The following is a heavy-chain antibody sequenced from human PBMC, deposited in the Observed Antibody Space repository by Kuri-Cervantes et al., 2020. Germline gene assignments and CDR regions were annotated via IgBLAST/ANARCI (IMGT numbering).Heavy chain of an antibody. V-gene: IGHV4-61*01. J-gene: IGHJ4*02. CDR2: IYYSGST. D-gene: IGHD6-19*01. CDR1: GGSITSTSYY. CDR3: ARGSGWYGY. Sequence: SETLSLTCTVSGGSITSTSYYWSWIRQPPGKGLEWIGYIYYSGSTNYNPSLKSRVTISVDTSKNQFSVKLSSVTAADTAVYYCARGSGWYGYWGQGTLVTVSS.